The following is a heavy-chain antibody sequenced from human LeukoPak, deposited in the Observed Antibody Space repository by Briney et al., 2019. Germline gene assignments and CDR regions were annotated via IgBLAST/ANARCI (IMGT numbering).Heavy chain of an antibody. V-gene: IGHV3-21*01. Sequence: SGGSLRLSCAASGFTFSYYSINWVRQAPGKGLEWVSSISSSSYYIHYADSVKGRFTISRDNAKNSLYLQMNSLRAEDTAVYYCASEDYSNYAFDIWGQGTMVTVSS. CDR3: ASEDYSNYAFDI. CDR2: ISSSSYYI. D-gene: IGHD4-11*01. CDR1: GFTFSYYS. J-gene: IGHJ3*02.